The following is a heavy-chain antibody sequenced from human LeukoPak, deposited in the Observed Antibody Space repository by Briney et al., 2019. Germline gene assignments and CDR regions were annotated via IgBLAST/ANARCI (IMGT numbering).Heavy chain of an antibody. J-gene: IGHJ4*02. Sequence: GSLRLSCAASGFIFSNFVMHWVRQAPGKGLVWVSRIPTDETPTNYADSVKGRFSISTDSAKNTAYLQMNSLRVEDTAIYYCAMDINGDLFHVWGQGTLVTVSS. D-gene: IGHD2-2*03. CDR3: AMDINGDLFHV. CDR1: GFIFSNFV. CDR2: IPTDETPT. V-gene: IGHV3-74*01.